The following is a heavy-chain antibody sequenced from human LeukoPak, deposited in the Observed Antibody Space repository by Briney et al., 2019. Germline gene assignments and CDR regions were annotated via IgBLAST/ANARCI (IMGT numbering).Heavy chain of an antibody. CDR2: INPNSGGT. CDR1: GYTFTGYY. Sequence: ASVKVSCKASGYTFTGYYMHWVRQAPGQGLEWMGWINPNSGGTNYAQKFQGRVTMTRDTSISTAYMELSRLRSDDTAVYYCARDIVVVPYGMDVWGQGTTVTVSS. D-gene: IGHD2-2*01. V-gene: IGHV1-2*02. J-gene: IGHJ6*02. CDR3: ARDIVVVPYGMDV.